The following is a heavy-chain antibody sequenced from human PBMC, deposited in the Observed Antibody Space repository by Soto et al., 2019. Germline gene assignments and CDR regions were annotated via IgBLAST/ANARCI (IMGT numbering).Heavy chain of an antibody. V-gene: IGHV3-23*01. CDR1: GFSFGSYA. D-gene: IGHD3-3*01. J-gene: IGHJ4*02. CDR3: ARWSYLDY. CDR2: ISGSDGKT. Sequence: GSLRLSCAASGFSFGSYALSWVRQAPGKGLEWVSTISGSDGKTFYADSVKGRFSISRDTSQSTLYLQMNGLRADDTAMYYCARWSYLDYWGQGTRVTVSS.